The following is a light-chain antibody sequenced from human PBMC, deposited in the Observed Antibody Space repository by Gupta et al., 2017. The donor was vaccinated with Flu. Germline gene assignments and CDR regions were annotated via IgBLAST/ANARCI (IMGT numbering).Light chain of an antibody. J-gene: IGKJ2*01. CDR2: DAS. V-gene: IGKV1-33*01. CDR3: QHGDKNSYT. Sequence: DIQMTQSPSSLSASVGDRVTITCQASQDINIYLNWYQQKPGKPPMLLTYDASTLETGVPSRFSGSGSGTDFSFTINSLQPEDIAVYYCQHGDKNSYTFGQWTKLEVK. CDR1: QDINIY.